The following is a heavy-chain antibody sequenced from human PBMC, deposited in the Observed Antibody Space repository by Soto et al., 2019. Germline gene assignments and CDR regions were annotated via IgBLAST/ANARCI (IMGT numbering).Heavy chain of an antibody. CDR3: ARDQGVAAAGITWFDP. CDR2: IHSSGGT. D-gene: IGHD6-13*01. V-gene: IGHV4-4*07. Sequence: PSETLSLTRTVSGASMNSYHWSWIRQPAGKGLEWIGHIHSSGGTNYNPSLKSRVTMSVDTSKNQFSLRLMSLTAADTAVYYCARDQGVAAAGITWFDPWGQGSLVTVSS. CDR1: GASMNSYH. J-gene: IGHJ5*02.